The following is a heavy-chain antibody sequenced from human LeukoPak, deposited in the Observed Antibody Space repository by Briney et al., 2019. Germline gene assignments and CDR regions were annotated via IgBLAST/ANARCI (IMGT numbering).Heavy chain of an antibody. CDR2: ISGSGGST. V-gene: IGHV3-23*01. CDR1: GFTFSSYW. CDR3: AKDRKDPTYYFDY. Sequence: GGSLRLSCAASGFTFSSYWMSWVRQAPGKGLEWVSAISGSGGSTYYADSVKGRFTISRDNSKNTLYLQMNSLRAEDTAVYYCAKDRKDPTYYFDYWGQGTLVTVSS. J-gene: IGHJ4*02.